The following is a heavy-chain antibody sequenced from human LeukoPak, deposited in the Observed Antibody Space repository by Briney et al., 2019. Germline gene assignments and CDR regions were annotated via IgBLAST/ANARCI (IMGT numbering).Heavy chain of an antibody. CDR2: IYYSGST. CDR1: GGSISSYD. D-gene: IGHD5-24*01. Sequence: SETLSLTCTVSGGSISSYDWSWIRQPPGKGLEWIGYIYYSGSTNYNPSLKSRVTISVDTSKNQFSLKLSSVTAADTAVYYCARDLSLDGYYDYWGQGTLVTVSS. V-gene: IGHV4-59*01. CDR3: ARDLSLDGYYDY. J-gene: IGHJ4*02.